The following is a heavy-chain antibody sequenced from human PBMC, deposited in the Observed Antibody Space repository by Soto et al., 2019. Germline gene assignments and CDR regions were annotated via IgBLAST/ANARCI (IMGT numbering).Heavy chain of an antibody. D-gene: IGHD3-10*01. CDR2: IWYDGSNK. CDR1: GFTFSSYG. CDR3: AADKLLWFGELLPYYYYGMDV. J-gene: IGHJ6*02. V-gene: IGHV3-33*01. Sequence: PGGSLRLSCAASGFTFSSYGMHWVRQAPGKGLEWVAVIWYDGSNKYYADSVKGRFTISRDNSKNTLYLQMNSLRAEDTAVYYCAADKLLWFGELLPYYYYGMDVWGQGTTVTVSS.